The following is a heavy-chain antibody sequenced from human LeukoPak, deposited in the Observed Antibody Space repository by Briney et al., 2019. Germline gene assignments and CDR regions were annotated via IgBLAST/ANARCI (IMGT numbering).Heavy chain of an antibody. V-gene: IGHV1-18*01. CDR1: GYTFTTYG. Sequence: ASVNVSCKASGYTFTTYGRSWVRQAPGQGLEWMGWITTHNGNTYYAQKLQGRVTMTTDTSTTTAYMELRSLRSDDTAIYYCARAVYCSSTSCYNSYMDVWGKGTTVTVSS. CDR2: ITTHNGNT. J-gene: IGHJ6*03. D-gene: IGHD2-2*02. CDR3: ARAVYCSSTSCYNSYMDV.